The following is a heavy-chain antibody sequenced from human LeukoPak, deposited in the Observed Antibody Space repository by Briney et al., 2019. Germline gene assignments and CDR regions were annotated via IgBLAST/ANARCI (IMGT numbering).Heavy chain of an antibody. D-gene: IGHD5-24*01. Sequence: PGGSLRLSCAASGFTVSSNYMSWVRQAPGKGLEWVSVIYSGGSTYYADSVKGRFTISRDNSKNTLYLQMNSLRAEDTAVYYCAKDYLRDGYNFFDYWGQGTLVTVSS. CDR2: IYSGGST. CDR3: AKDYLRDGYNFFDY. V-gene: IGHV3-53*01. J-gene: IGHJ4*02. CDR1: GFTVSSNY.